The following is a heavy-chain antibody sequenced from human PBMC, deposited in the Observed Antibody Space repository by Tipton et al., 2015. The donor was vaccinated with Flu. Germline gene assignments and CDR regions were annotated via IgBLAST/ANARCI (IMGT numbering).Heavy chain of an antibody. Sequence: TLSLTCTVSGYSISSGYYWGWIRQPPGKGLEWIGSIYHSGSTYYNPSLKSRVTISVDTSKNQFSLKLSSVTAADTAVYYCARDHPYDFWSGYAFDIWGQGTMVTVPS. D-gene: IGHD3-3*01. CDR3: ARDHPYDFWSGYAFDI. CDR2: IYHSGST. V-gene: IGHV4-38-2*02. J-gene: IGHJ3*02. CDR1: GYSISSGYY.